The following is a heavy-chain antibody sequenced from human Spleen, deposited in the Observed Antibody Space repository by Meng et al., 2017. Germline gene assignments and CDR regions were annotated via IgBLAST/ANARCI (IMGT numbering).Heavy chain of an antibody. Sequence: QVQLVESGGGLVKPGGSLRLSCAASGFIFSDYYMTWIRQAPGKGLEWVSYISSRGSTIYHADSVKGRFTISRDNAKSSLYLQMNSLRAEDTAVYYCAKETSDSSAFYRYDIWGQGSLVTVSS. D-gene: IGHD3-22*01. CDR1: GFIFSDYY. CDR3: AKETSDSSAFYRYDI. V-gene: IGHV3-11*01. J-gene: IGHJ4*02. CDR2: ISSRGSTI.